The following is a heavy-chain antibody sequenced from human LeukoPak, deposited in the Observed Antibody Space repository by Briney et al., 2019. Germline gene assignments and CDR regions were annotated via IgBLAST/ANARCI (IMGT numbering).Heavy chain of an antibody. Sequence: GGSLRLSCAASEFTFSAYWMHWVRQAPGKGLVWVSRIRGDGSMTNYADSVKGRFTISRDKAKNTPYLQMNSLRLEDTAVYYCARENLAAAADYWGQGTVVTVSS. CDR2: IRGDGSMT. V-gene: IGHV3-74*01. J-gene: IGHJ4*02. CDR1: EFTFSAYW. CDR3: ARENLAAAADY. D-gene: IGHD6-25*01.